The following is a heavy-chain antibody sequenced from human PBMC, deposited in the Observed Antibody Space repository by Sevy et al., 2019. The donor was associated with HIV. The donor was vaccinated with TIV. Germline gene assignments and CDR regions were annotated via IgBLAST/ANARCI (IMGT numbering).Heavy chain of an antibody. CDR3: ARESIAVAGIGYYFKY. J-gene: IGHJ4*02. D-gene: IGHD6-19*01. CDR1: GFSFSSYE. Sequence: GGSLRLSCAASGFSFSSYEMNWVRQAPGKGLEWLSYISNSGSSVYYSDSVRGRFTISRDNARNSLYLQMNSLRAEDTAVYYCARESIAVAGIGYYFKYWGQGALVTVSS. V-gene: IGHV3-48*03. CDR2: ISNSGSSV.